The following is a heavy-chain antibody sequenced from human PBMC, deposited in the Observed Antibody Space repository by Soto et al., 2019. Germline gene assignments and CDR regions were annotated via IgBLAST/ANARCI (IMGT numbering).Heavy chain of an antibody. CDR2: ISYSGST. D-gene: IGHD7-27*01. V-gene: IGHV4-59*12. CDR1: GGSISSYY. J-gene: IGHJ4*02. Sequence: SETLSLTCTVSGGSISSYYWSWIRKHPGKGLECIGYISYSGSTNYNPSLKSRVTISVDPSKNQFSLRLTSVTAADTAVYYCARGLGNWGSYFDYWGQGSLVTVSS. CDR3: ARGLGNWGSYFDY.